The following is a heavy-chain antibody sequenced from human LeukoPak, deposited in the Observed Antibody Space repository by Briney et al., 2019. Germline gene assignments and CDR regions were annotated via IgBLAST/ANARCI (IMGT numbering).Heavy chain of an antibody. V-gene: IGHV1-46*01. CDR1: GYTFTSYY. J-gene: IGHJ4*02. CDR3: AREVDTAMADLYFDY. Sequence: GASVTVSFKASGYTFTSYYIHWVRQAPGQGLEWMGLINASGGSTNYAQKFQGRVTMTRDTSASTAYMELSSLRSEDMAVYYCAREVDTAMADLYFDYWGQGTLVTVSS. CDR2: INASGGST. D-gene: IGHD5-18*01.